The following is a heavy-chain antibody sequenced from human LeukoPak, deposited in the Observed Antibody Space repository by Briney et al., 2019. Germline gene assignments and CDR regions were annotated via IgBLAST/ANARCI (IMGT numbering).Heavy chain of an antibody. CDR1: GFTFSNYG. CDR3: ARAGGYCGRISCPYYFDY. V-gene: IGHV1-24*01. Sequence: GGSLRLSCAASGFTFSNYGMHWVRQAPGKGLEWMGGFDPEDGETIYAQKFQGRVTMTRNTSISTAYMELSSLRSEDTAVYYCARAGGYCGRISCPYYFDYWGQGSLVAVSS. CDR2: FDPEDGET. D-gene: IGHD2-15*01. J-gene: IGHJ4*02.